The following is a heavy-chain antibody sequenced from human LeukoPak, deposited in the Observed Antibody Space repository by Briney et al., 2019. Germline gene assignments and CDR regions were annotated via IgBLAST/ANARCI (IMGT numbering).Heavy chain of an antibody. V-gene: IGHV3-48*03. Sequence: PGGSLRLSCAASGFTFSSYEMNWVRQAPGKGLEWVSYIGNSGRTIYYADSLKGRFTISRDNAKNSLYLQMNSLRAEDTAVYYCARVLFVGATFDYWGQGTLVTVSS. CDR3: ARVLFVGATFDY. CDR2: IGNSGRTI. CDR1: GFTFSSYE. J-gene: IGHJ4*02. D-gene: IGHD1-26*01.